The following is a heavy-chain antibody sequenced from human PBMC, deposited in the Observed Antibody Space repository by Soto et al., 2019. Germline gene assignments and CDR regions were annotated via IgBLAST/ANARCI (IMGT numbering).Heavy chain of an antibody. CDR2: IWYEGTNK. V-gene: IGHV3-33*01. CDR3: ARGRRGDMLYYFDY. J-gene: IGHJ4*02. D-gene: IGHD3-16*01. Sequence: QVQLVESGGGVVQPGRSLRLSCAASGFAFSGYGIHWVRQAPGKGLEWVALIWYEGTNKYYGDSVKGRFTISRDNSKNTVYLQMNSLRAEDTAVYYCARGRRGDMLYYFDYWGQGTLVTVSS. CDR1: GFAFSGYG.